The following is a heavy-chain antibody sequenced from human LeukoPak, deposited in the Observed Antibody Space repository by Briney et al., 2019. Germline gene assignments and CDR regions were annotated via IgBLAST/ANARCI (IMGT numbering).Heavy chain of an antibody. V-gene: IGHV4-59*12. CDR2: ISNSGST. Sequence: SETLSLTCTVSGDSISDYYWSWIRQPPGKGLEWVGYISNSGSTNYNPSLKSRVTISVLTSKKQFSLKLSSVTAADTAVYHCARGLLRFLEWQPAFDYWGQGTLVTVSS. CDR1: GDSISDYY. CDR3: ARGLLRFLEWQPAFDY. D-gene: IGHD3-3*01. J-gene: IGHJ4*02.